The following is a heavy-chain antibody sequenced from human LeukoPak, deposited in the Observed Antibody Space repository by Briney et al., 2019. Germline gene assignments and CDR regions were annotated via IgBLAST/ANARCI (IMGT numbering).Heavy chain of an antibody. J-gene: IGHJ6*02. CDR3: ARAEVEGSWSTFHYFYGMDV. CDR1: GFTFSSYS. Sequence: GSLRLSCAASGFTFSSYSMNWVRQAPGKGLEWVSSISSSSSYIYYADSVKGRFTISRDNAKNSLYLQMNSLRAEDTGVYYCARAEVEGSWSTFHYFYGMDVWGQGTTVTVSS. V-gene: IGHV3-21*01. CDR2: ISSSSSYI. D-gene: IGHD6-13*01.